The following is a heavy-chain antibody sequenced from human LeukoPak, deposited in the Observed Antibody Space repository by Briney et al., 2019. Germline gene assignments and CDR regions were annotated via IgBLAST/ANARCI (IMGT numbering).Heavy chain of an antibody. J-gene: IGHJ4*02. CDR1: GFTFSSYA. V-gene: IGHV3-23*01. CDR3: VKDSDYYGSGTPH. Sequence: GGSLRLSCAASGFTFSSYAMSWVRQAPGKGLEWVSAISGSGGSTYYADSVKGRFTVSRDNSKNTLYLQMSSLRAEDTAVYYCVKDSDYYGSGTPHWGQGTLVTVSS. CDR2: ISGSGGST. D-gene: IGHD3-10*01.